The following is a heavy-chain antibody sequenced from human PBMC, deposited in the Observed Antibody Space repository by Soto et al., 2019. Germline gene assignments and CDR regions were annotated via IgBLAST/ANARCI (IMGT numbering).Heavy chain of an antibody. Sequence: PSETLSLTCTVSGGSISSGDYYWSWIRQPPGKGLEWIGYIYYSGSTYYNPSLKSRVTISVDTSKNQFSLKLSSVTAADTAVYYCAREGYDSSGYYHYNWFDPWGQGTLVTV. V-gene: IGHV4-30-4*01. J-gene: IGHJ5*02. D-gene: IGHD3-22*01. CDR1: GGSISSGDYY. CDR2: IYYSGST. CDR3: AREGYDSSGYYHYNWFDP.